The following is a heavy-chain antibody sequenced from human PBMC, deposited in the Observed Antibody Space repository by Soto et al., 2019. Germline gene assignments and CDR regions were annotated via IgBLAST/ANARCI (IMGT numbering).Heavy chain of an antibody. CDR3: ARVGSSGWSPDY. V-gene: IGHV4-59*01. CDR1: GGPISGYY. CDR2: IFYSGTT. D-gene: IGHD6-19*01. Sequence: SETLSLTCTVSGGPISGYYWTWIRLPPGKGLEWIGHIFYSGTTNYNPSLQSRVTLSVDTSKNQFSLKLNSVTAADTAVYFCARVGSSGWSPDYWGRGTLVTVSS. J-gene: IGHJ4*02.